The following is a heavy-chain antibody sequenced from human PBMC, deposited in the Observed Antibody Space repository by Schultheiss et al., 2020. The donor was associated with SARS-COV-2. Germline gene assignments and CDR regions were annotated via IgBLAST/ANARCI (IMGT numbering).Heavy chain of an antibody. V-gene: IGHV3-74*01. Sequence: GESLKISCAASGFTFSSYSMNWVRQAPGKGLEWVSRIRSDGSYTSYADSVKGRFTISRDNSKNTLYLQMNSLRAEDTAVYYCAKFSSSSGKDWGQGTLVTVSS. D-gene: IGHD6-13*01. CDR3: AKFSSSSGKD. CDR1: GFTFSSYS. J-gene: IGHJ4*02. CDR2: IRSDGSYT.